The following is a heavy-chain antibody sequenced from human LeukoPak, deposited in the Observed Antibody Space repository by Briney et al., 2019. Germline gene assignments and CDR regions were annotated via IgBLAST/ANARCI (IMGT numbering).Heavy chain of an antibody. Sequence: SETLSLTCTVSGGSISSYYWGWIRQPPAKGLEWIGYIYSSGSTNYNPSLKSRLTISVDTSKNQFSLKLSSVTAADTAVYYCARELRGVSAFDIWGQGTMVTVSS. J-gene: IGHJ3*02. CDR1: GGSISSYY. CDR3: ARELRGVSAFDI. D-gene: IGHD3-3*01. V-gene: IGHV4-59*01. CDR2: IYSSGST.